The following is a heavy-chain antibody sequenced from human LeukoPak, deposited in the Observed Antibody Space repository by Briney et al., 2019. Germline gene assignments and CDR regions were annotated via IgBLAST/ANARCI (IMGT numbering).Heavy chain of an antibody. Sequence: GGSLRLSCAASGFTFSSYGMHWVRQAPGKGLEWVAVISYDGSNKYYADSVKGRFTISRDNSKNTLCLQMNSLRAEDTAVYYCAKGSDQDIVVVPAASWGQGTLVTVSS. D-gene: IGHD2-2*01. CDR2: ISYDGSNK. CDR3: AKGSDQDIVVVPAAS. J-gene: IGHJ4*02. CDR1: GFTFSSYG. V-gene: IGHV3-30*18.